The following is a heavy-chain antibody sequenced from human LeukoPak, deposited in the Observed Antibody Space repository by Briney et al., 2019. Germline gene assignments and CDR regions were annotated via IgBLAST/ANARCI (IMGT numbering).Heavy chain of an antibody. CDR3: AKDLMYYYDSSGSPHDY. D-gene: IGHD3-22*01. V-gene: IGHV3-23*01. Sequence: LPGGSLRLSCAASGFTLSSYAMSWVRQAPGKGLEWVSAISGSGGSTYYADSVKGRFTISRDNSKNTLYLQMNSLRAEDTAVYYCAKDLMYYYDSSGSPHDYWGQGTLVTVSS. CDR1: GFTLSSYA. J-gene: IGHJ4*02. CDR2: ISGSGGST.